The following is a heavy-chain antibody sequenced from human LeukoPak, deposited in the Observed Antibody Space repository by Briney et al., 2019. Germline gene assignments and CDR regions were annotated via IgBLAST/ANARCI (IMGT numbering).Heavy chain of an antibody. CDR2: ISGTGGST. CDR3: AKVVAGNIDYYFDY. Sequence: GGSLRLSCAASVFTFSNYAMSWVRQAPGKGLEGVAGISGTGGSTHYADSVKGRFTISRDNSKNTVYLQMRNLRVEHTAVYYCAKVVAGNIDYYFDYWGQGILVAVSS. J-gene: IGHJ4*02. V-gene: IGHV3-23*01. D-gene: IGHD2/OR15-2a*01. CDR1: VFTFSNYA.